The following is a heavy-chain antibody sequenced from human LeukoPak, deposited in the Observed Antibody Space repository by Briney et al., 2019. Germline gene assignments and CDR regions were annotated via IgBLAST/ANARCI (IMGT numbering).Heavy chain of an antibody. CDR2: LSSLTGDGGNT. Sequence: GGSLRLSCAASGFTFSTYAMSWVRQAPGKGLEWVSTLSSLTGDGGNTYYADSVKGRFTISRDISKNTVYLQMNSLRAGDTAVYYCAKREASGPPGVRSAFDIWGQGTMVTVSS. CDR1: GFTFSTYA. CDR3: AKREASGPPGVRSAFDI. D-gene: IGHD6-19*01. J-gene: IGHJ3*02. V-gene: IGHV3-23*01.